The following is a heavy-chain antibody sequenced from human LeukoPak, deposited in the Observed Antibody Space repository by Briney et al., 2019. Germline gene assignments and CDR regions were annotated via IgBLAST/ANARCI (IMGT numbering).Heavy chain of an antibody. CDR1: GFTCSSYW. D-gene: IGHD3-10*02. V-gene: IGHV3-7*03. CDR3: AKGNTMYTAYYFDY. J-gene: IGHJ4*02. CDR2: IKQDGSEK. Sequence: PGGSLRLSCAASGFTCSSYWMSWVRQAPGKGLEWVANIKQDGSEKYYVDSVKGRFTISRDSAKNSLYLQMNSLRAEDTAVYYCAKGNTMYTAYYFDYWGQGTLVTVSS.